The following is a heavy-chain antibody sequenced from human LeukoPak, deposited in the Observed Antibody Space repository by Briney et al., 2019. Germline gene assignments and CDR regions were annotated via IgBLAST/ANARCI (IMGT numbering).Heavy chain of an antibody. Sequence: PSETLSLTCAVYGGSFSGYYWSWIRQPPGKGLEWIGEINHSGSTNYNPSLKSRVTISVDTSKNQFSLKLSSVTAADTAVYYCARRGFDWLFSDNWFDPWGQGTLVTVSS. J-gene: IGHJ5*02. D-gene: IGHD3-9*01. CDR1: GGSFSGYY. CDR2: INHSGST. V-gene: IGHV4-34*01. CDR3: ARRGFDWLFSDNWFDP.